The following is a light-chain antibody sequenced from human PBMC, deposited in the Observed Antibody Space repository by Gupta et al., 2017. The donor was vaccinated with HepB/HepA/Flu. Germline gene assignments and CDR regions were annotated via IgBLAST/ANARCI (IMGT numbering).Light chain of an antibody. CDR2: SNN. J-gene: IGLJ2*01. CDR1: SSNIGTNT. CDR3: AAWDDNRNGVV. Sequence: QSVLTQPPSASGTPGQRVTISCSGSSSNIGTNTVNWYQQLPGTAPKLLIYSNNQRPSGVPDRFSGSKSGTSASLAISGLQSDDEADYYCAAWDDNRNGVVFGGGTKLTV. V-gene: IGLV1-44*01.